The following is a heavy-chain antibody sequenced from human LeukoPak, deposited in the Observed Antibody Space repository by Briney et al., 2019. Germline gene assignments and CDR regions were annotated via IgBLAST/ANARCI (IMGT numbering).Heavy chain of an antibody. CDR2: INPSGGST. CDR3: ARVDCSGGSRYWAFDY. V-gene: IGHV1-46*01. J-gene: IGHJ4*02. D-gene: IGHD2-15*01. Sequence: ASVKVSCKASGYTFTSYYMHWVRQAPGQGLEWMGIINPSGGSTSYAQKFQGRVTMTRDTSTSTVYMELSSLRSEDTAVYYCARVDCSGGSRYWAFDYWGQGTLVTVSS. CDR1: GYTFTSYY.